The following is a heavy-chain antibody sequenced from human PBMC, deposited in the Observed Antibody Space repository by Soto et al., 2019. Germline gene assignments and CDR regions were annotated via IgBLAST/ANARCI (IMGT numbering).Heavy chain of an antibody. D-gene: IGHD5-12*01. J-gene: IGHJ4*01. Sequence: SETLSLTCTVSGGSIKVGGYYLGWIRQPPGKGLEWVATIYYSGTTYYNPSLKSRLTISLDTSRNQFSLDLTSVTAADTAVYYCARLAYSHYSTWGQGTLVTVSS. CDR3: ARLAYSHYST. CDR2: IYYSGTT. CDR1: GGSIKVGGYY. V-gene: IGHV4-39*01.